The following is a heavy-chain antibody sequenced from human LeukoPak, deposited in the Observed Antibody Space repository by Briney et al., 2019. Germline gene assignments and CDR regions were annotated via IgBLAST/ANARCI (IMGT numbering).Heavy chain of an antibody. V-gene: IGHV3-7*02. D-gene: IGHD5-24*01. CDR3: ASSMGYKPFDY. CDR2: IKQDGSEK. Sequence: GGSLRLSCAASGFTFSSYWMSWVRQAPGKGLEWVANIKQDGSEKYYVDSVKGRFTISRDNAKNSLYLQMNSLRAEDTAVYYCASSMGYKPFDYRGQGTLVTVSS. J-gene: IGHJ4*02. CDR1: GFTFSSYW.